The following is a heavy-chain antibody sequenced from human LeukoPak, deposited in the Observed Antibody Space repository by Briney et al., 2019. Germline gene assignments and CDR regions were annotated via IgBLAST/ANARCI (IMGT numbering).Heavy chain of an antibody. D-gene: IGHD2-2*01. CDR2: ISSSSSYI. V-gene: IGHV3-21*01. Sequence: PGGSLRLSCAASGFTFSSYSMNWVRQAPGKGLEWVSSISSSSSYIYYADSVKGRFTISRDNAKNSLYLRMNSLRAEDTAVYYCARYQLGSYYFDYWGQGTLVTVSS. J-gene: IGHJ4*02. CDR1: GFTFSSYS. CDR3: ARYQLGSYYFDY.